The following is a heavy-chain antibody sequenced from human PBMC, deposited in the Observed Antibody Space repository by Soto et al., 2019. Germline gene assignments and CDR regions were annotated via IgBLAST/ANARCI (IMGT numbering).Heavy chain of an antibody. CDR1: GFTFSSYS. CDR2: ISSSSSTI. CDR3: ARHGYSYGRGFDY. J-gene: IGHJ4*02. V-gene: IGHV3-48*02. D-gene: IGHD5-18*01. Sequence: EVQLVESGGGLVQPGGSLRLSCAASGFTFSSYSMNWVRQAPGKGLEWVSYISSSSSTIYYADSVKGRFTISRDNAKNALYLQINSLRDEDTDVYYCARHGYSYGRGFDYWGQGTLVTVSS.